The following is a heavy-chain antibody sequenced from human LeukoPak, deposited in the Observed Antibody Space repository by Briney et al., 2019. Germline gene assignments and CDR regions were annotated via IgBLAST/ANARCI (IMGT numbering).Heavy chain of an antibody. Sequence: ASVKVSCKASGYTFTGYYMHWVRQAPGQGLEWMGWINPNSGGTNYAQKFQGWVTMTRDTSISTAYMELSRLRSDDTAVYYCARGRRTGYPPVYYIDYWGQGTLVTVSS. J-gene: IGHJ4*02. CDR2: INPNSGGT. CDR1: GYTFTGYY. CDR3: ARGRRTGYPPVYYIDY. V-gene: IGHV1-2*04. D-gene: IGHD3/OR15-3a*01.